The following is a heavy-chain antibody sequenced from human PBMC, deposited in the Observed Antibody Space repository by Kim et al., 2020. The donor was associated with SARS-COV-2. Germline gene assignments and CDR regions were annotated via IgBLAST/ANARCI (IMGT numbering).Heavy chain of an antibody. CDR3: AKDFGRSGWYRYYFDY. J-gene: IGHJ4*02. CDR1: GFTFSSYG. V-gene: IGHV3-30*18. CDR2: ISYDGSNK. Sequence: GGSLRLSCAASGFTFSSYGMHWVRQAPGKGLEWVAVISYDGSNKYYADSVKGRFTISRDNSKNTLYLQMNSLRAEDTAVYYCAKDFGRSGWYRYYFDYWGQGTLVTVSS. D-gene: IGHD6-19*01.